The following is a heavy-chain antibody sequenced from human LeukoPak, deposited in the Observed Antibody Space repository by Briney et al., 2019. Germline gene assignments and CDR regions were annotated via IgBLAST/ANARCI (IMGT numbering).Heavy chain of an antibody. Sequence: GGSLRLSCAASEFTFSTYAMSWVRQAPGKGLEWVANLSEDGSERYYVDSVKGRFTISRDNAKNSLYLQMNSLRAEDTAVYYCARDLNRYFDYWGQGTLLTVSS. V-gene: IGHV3-7*04. J-gene: IGHJ4*02. CDR3: ARDLNRYFDY. CDR2: LSEDGSER. CDR1: EFTFSTYA.